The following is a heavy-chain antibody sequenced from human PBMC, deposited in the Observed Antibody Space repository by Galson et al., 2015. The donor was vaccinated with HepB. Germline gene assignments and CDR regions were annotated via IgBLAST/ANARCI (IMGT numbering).Heavy chain of an antibody. D-gene: IGHD3-3*01. CDR2: IWYDGSNK. Sequence: SLRLSCAASGFTFSSYGMHWVRQAPGKGLEWVAVIWYDGSNKYYADSVKGRFTISRDNSKNTLHLQMNSLRAEDTAVYYCARGHADFWSGYYLDYWGQGTLVTVSS. J-gene: IGHJ4*02. CDR1: GFTFSSYG. CDR3: ARGHADFWSGYYLDY. V-gene: IGHV3-33*01.